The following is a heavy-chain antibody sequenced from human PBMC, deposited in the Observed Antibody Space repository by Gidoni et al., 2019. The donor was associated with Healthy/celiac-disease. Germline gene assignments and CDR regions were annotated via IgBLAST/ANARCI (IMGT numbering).Heavy chain of an antibody. V-gene: IGHV3-30*18. Sequence: QVQLVESGGGVVQPGRSLRLSCAASGFTFRSYGMHWVRQAPGKGLEWVAVISYDGSNKYYADSVKGRFTISRDNSKNTLYLQMNSLRAEDTAVYYCAKSPYDFWSGYYVGGYFDYWGQGTLVTVSS. CDR1: GFTFRSYG. CDR3: AKSPYDFWSGYYVGGYFDY. J-gene: IGHJ4*02. CDR2: ISYDGSNK. D-gene: IGHD3-3*01.